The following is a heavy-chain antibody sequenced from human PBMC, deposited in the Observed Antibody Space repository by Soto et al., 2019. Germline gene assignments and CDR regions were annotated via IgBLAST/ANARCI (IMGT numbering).Heavy chain of an antibody. CDR3: ARAEIVVLTAISGMDV. Sequence: SVKVSCKASGGTFSSYAISWVRQAPGQGLEWMGGIIPIFGTANYAQKFQGRVTITADESTSTAYMELSSLRSEDTAVYYCARAEIVVLTAISGMDVWGQGNTVTVSS. J-gene: IGHJ6*02. CDR2: IIPIFGTA. D-gene: IGHD2-21*02. V-gene: IGHV1-69*13. CDR1: GGTFSSYA.